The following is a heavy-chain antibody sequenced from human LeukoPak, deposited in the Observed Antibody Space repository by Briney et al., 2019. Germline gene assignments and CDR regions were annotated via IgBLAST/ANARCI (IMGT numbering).Heavy chain of an antibody. D-gene: IGHD3-10*01. V-gene: IGHV4-59*12. CDR2: IYYSGST. CDR1: GGSISSYY. J-gene: IGHJ3*02. CDR3: ARSLLLWFGESTGGAFDI. Sequence: PSETLSLTCTVSGGSISSYYWSWIRQPPGKGLEWIGYIYYSGSTNYNPSLKSRVTISVDTSKNQFSLKLSSVTAADTAVYYCARSLLLWFGESTGGAFDIWGQGTMVTVSS.